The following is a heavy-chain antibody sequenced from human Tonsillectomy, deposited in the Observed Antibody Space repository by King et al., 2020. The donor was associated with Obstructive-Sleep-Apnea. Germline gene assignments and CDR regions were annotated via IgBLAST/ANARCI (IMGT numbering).Heavy chain of an antibody. D-gene: IGHD2-15*01. CDR1: GYTFINYD. CDR3: ARVRYCSAGSCYSEADY. V-gene: IGHV1-46*03. CDR2: INPSRGAT. Sequence: QLVQSGAEVRKPGASVKLSCKASGYTFINYDMHWVRQAPGQGLEWMGTINPSRGATSYAQKFQGGVTVTRDTSTSTVYMGLSSLRSEDTALYYCARVRYCSAGSCYSEADYWGQGTLLTVSS. J-gene: IGHJ4*02.